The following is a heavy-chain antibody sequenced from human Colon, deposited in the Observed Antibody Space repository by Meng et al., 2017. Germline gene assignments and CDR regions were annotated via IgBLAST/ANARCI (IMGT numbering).Heavy chain of an antibody. D-gene: IGHD6-13*01. CDR2: INHSGST. V-gene: IGHV4-34*01. J-gene: IGHJ6*02. CDR3: ARGSSSSSWYASYYYYGLGV. CDR1: GGSFSGYY. Sequence: GSLRLSCAVYGGSFSGYYWSWIRQPPGKGLEWIGEINHSGSTNYNPSLKSRVTISVDTSKNQFSLQLSSVTAADTAVYYCARGSSSSSWYASYYYYGLGVWGQGDTVNVAS.